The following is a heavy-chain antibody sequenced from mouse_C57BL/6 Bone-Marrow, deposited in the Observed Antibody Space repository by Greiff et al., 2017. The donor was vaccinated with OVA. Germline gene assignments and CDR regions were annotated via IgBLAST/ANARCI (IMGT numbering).Heavy chain of an antibody. J-gene: IGHJ2*01. V-gene: IGHV1-50*01. CDR2: IDPSDSYT. Sequence: VQLQQSGAELVKPGASVKLSCKASGYTFTSYWMQWVKQRPGQGLEWIGEIDPSDSYTNYNQKFKGKATLTVDTSSSTAYMQLSSLTSEDSAVYYCARKDYYGSSYADYFDYWGQGTTLTVSS. CDR1: GYTFTSYW. D-gene: IGHD1-1*01. CDR3: ARKDYYGSSYADYFDY.